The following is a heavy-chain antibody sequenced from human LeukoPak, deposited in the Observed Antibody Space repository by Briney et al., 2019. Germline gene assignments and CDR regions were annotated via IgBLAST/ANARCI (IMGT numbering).Heavy chain of an antibody. CDR3: ARVPLPGPYYYYDSSGYYIF. CDR2: IYHSGST. CDR1: GYSISSGYY. D-gene: IGHD3-22*01. V-gene: IGHV4-38-2*02. J-gene: IGHJ4*02. Sequence: SETLSLTCTVSGYSISSGYYWGWIRQPPGKGLEWIGSIYHSGSTYCNPSLKSRVTISVDTSKNQFSLKLSSVTAADTAVYYCARVPLPGPYYYYDSSGYYIFWGQGTLVTVSS.